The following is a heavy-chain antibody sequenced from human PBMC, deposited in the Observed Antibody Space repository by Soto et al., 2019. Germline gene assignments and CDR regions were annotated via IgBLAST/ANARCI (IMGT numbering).Heavy chain of an antibody. CDR3: ARDQTVDTPMVTFFDY. J-gene: IGHJ4*02. Sequence: SLRPSCAASGFTFSSYSINWVRQAPGKGLEWVSSITSSSYTYYADSVKGRFTISRDNAKNSLYLQMNSLRAEDTAVYYCARDQTVDTPMVTFFDYWGQGTLVTVSS. D-gene: IGHD5-18*01. CDR2: ITSSSYT. CDR1: GFTFSSYS. V-gene: IGHV3-21*01.